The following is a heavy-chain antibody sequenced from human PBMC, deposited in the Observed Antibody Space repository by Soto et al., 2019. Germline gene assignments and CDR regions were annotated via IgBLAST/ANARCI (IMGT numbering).Heavy chain of an antibody. CDR1: GFTFSSYG. CDR2: IWYDGSNK. CDR3: ARDEAGVGIAVAGAPARY. D-gene: IGHD6-19*01. Sequence: QVQLVESGGGVVQPGRSLRLSCAASGFTFSSYGMHWVRQAPGKGLEWVAVIWYDGSNKYYADSVKGRFTISRDNSKNTLYLQRNSLRAEDTAVYYCARDEAGVGIAVAGAPARYWGQGTLVTVSS. J-gene: IGHJ4*02. V-gene: IGHV3-33*01.